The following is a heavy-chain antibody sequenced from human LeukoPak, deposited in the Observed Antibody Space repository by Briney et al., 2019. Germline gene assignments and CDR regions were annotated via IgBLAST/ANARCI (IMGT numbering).Heavy chain of an antibody. Sequence: SETLSLTCIVSGGSISSHYWSWIRQPPGKGLEWIGFIYYTGSTNYNPSLKGRVTISVDTSKNQFSLKLTSMTAADTAVYYCARGGGGTNWYMLSYWGQGTLVTVSS. CDR3: ARGGGGTNWYMLSY. V-gene: IGHV4-59*11. CDR2: IYYTGST. CDR1: GGSISSHY. D-gene: IGHD1-1*01. J-gene: IGHJ4*02.